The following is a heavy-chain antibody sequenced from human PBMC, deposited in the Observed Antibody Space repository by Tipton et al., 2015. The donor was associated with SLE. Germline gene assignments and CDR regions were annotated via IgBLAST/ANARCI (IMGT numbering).Heavy chain of an antibody. Sequence: SLRLSCTTSGFNFGDYAMAWVRQGPGQELEWISFIRVNSYGGSTEYAESVRGRFSISRDDSKGIAYLQMTSLKSDDTALYYCTRADTSRGAFDVWGQGTMVTVSS. J-gene: IGHJ3*01. CDR3: TRADTSRGAFDV. V-gene: IGHV3-49*04. CDR2: IRVNSYGGST. CDR1: GFNFGDYA.